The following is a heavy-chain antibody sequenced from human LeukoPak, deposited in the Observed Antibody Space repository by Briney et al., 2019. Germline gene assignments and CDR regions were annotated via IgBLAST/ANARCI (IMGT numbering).Heavy chain of an antibody. J-gene: IGHJ2*01. CDR2: INPDNGNT. CDR1: GYTFTSYG. V-gene: IGHV1-18*01. D-gene: IGHD1-26*01. Sequence: ASVKVSCKASGYTFTSYGISWVRQAPGQGLEWMGWINPDNGNTNYAQKLQGRVTMTTDTSTTTAYMELRSLTSDDTAVYYCARGELTWTYRYFDLWGRGTLVTVSS. CDR3: ARGELTWTYRYFDL.